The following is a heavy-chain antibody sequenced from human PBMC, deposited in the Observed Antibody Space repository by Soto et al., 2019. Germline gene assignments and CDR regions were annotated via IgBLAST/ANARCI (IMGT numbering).Heavy chain of an antibody. CDR1: GFIFTRYA. Sequence: EVQLLESGGGLVQPGGSLRLSCAASGFIFTRYAMSWVRQAPGKGLEWVSALSGSGGSRYYADSVKGRFTISRDISKNTLYLEMNSLRDEDTAVYYCAKGGPSGSYYYYYSMDVW. V-gene: IGHV3-23*01. CDR2: LSGSGGSR. D-gene: IGHD1-26*01. J-gene: IGHJ6*01. CDR3: AKGGPSGSYYYYYSMDV.